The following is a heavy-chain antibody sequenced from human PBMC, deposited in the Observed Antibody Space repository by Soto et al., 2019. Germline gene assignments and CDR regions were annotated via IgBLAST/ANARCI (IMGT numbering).Heavy chain of an antibody. D-gene: IGHD4-4*01. Sequence: QEQLVESGGGVVQPGTSLRLSCGASGFSFSSYGMHWVRQAPGKGLEWVAFITYDGSDTYYVDYVKGRFTVSRHNSKNTLCLQMNSLKPEDTSIYYCAKDSVFEYSFGQHGFDSWGQGTLVTVSS. V-gene: IGHV3-30*18. CDR3: AKDSVFEYSFGQHGFDS. CDR1: GFSFSSYG. J-gene: IGHJ4*02. CDR2: ITYDGSDT.